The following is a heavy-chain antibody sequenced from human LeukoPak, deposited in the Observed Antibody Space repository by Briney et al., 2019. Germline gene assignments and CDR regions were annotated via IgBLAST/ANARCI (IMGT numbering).Heavy chain of an antibody. D-gene: IGHD5-18*01. Sequence: GGSLRLSCAASGLTFSSHWMHWVRQAPGKGLEWVAVISYDGSNKYYADSVKGRFTISRDNSKNTLYLQMNSLRAEDTAVYYCARAKYSYGYLDYWGQGTLVTVSS. CDR2: ISYDGSNK. CDR1: GLTFSSHW. J-gene: IGHJ4*02. V-gene: IGHV3-30-3*01. CDR3: ARAKYSYGYLDY.